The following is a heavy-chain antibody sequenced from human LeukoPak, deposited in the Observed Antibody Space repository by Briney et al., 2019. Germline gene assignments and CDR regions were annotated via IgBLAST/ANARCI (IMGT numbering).Heavy chain of an antibody. J-gene: IGHJ4*02. D-gene: IGHD6-19*01. Sequence: GGSLRLSCAASGLTFDIYAMHWVRQAAGKGLEYVSGISDQGGSTNYANSVKGRLTIARDNSKNPMYRETGSQRAKDTAVYYCARVDSTGWDDAFDYWGQGTLVTVSS. CDR3: ARVDSTGWDDAFDY. CDR2: ISDQGGST. CDR1: GLTFDIYA. V-gene: IGHV3-64*01.